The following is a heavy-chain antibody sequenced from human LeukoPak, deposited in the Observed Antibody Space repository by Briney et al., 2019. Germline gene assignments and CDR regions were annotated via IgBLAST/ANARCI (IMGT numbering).Heavy chain of an antibody. CDR1: GGSISSHY. CDR3: ARGYDILSGYLGY. J-gene: IGHJ4*02. V-gene: IGHV4-59*11. D-gene: IGHD3-9*01. CDR2: IYYSGST. Sequence: SETLSLTCTVSGGSISSHYWSWIRQPPGKGLEWIGYIYYSGSTNYNPSLKSRVTISVDTSKNQFSLKLSSVTAADTAVYYCARGYDILSGYLGYWGQGTLVTVSS.